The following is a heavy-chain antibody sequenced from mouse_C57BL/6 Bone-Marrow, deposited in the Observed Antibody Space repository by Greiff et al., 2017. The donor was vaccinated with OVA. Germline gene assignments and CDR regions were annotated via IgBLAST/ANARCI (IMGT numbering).Heavy chain of an antibody. CDR2: ISDGGSYT. CDR1: GFTFSSYA. V-gene: IGHV5-4*01. CDR3: AREGPYDGYFDY. J-gene: IGHJ2*01. Sequence: EVQRVESGGGLVKPGGSLKLSCAASGFTFSSYAMSWVRQTPEKRLEWVATISDGGSYTYYPDNVKGRFTISRDNAKNNLYLQMSHLKSEDTAMYYCAREGPYDGYFDYWGQGTTLTVSS. D-gene: IGHD2-3*01.